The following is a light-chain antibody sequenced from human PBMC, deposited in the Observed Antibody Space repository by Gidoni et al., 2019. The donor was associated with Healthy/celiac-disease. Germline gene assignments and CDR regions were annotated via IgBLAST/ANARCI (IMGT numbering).Light chain of an antibody. CDR2: GNS. CDR1: SSNIGAGYD. V-gene: IGLV1-40*01. J-gene: IGLJ2*01. Sequence: QSVLTQPPSVSGAQGQHVTISCTGSSSNIGAGYDVHWYQQLPATAPKLLIYGNSNRPSGVPDRFSGSKSGTSASLAITGLQAEDEADYYCQSYDSSLSAVVFGGGTKLTVL. CDR3: QSYDSSLSAVV.